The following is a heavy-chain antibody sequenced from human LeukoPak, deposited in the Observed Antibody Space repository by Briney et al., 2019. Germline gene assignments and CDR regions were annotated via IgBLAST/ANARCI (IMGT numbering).Heavy chain of an antibody. J-gene: IGHJ4*02. CDR1: GGSISSYY. V-gene: IGHV4-4*07. D-gene: IGHD3-22*01. Sequence: SETLSLTCTVSGGSISSYYWSWIRQPAGKGLEWLGRIYTSGSTNYNPSLKSRVTMSVDTSKNQFSLKLSSVTAADTAVYYCARDRLSYDSSGYYYYFDYWGQGTLVTVSS. CDR3: ARDRLSYDSSGYYYYFDY. CDR2: IYTSGST.